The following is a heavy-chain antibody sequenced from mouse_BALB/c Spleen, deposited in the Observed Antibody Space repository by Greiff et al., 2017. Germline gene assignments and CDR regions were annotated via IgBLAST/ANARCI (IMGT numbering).Heavy chain of an antibody. J-gene: IGHJ4*01. CDR1: GYSITSDYA. V-gene: IGHV3-2*02. Sequence: DVQLQESGPGLVKPSQSLSLTCTVTGYSITSDYAWNWIRQFPGNKLEWMGYISYSGSTSYNPSLKSRISITRDTSKNQFFLQLNSVTTEDTATYYCARYRYYGSPYAMDYWGQGTSVTVSS. D-gene: IGHD1-1*01. CDR3: ARYRYYGSPYAMDY. CDR2: ISYSGST.